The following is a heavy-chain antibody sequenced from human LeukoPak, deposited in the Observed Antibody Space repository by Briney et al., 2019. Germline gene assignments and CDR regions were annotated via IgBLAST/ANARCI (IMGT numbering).Heavy chain of an antibody. Sequence: GGSLRLSCAASGFTFSNSVMSWVRQAPGKGLEWVSRISGSGGSTYYADSVKGRFSISRDNSRNTLYLQMNSLRAEDTAVYYCANDGLQWGQGALVTVSS. CDR1: GFTFSNSV. J-gene: IGHJ4*02. D-gene: IGHD3-16*01. CDR2: ISGSGGST. CDR3: ANDGLQ. V-gene: IGHV3-23*01.